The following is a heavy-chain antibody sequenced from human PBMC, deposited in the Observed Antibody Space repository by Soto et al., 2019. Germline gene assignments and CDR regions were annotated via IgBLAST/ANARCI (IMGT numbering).Heavy chain of an antibody. D-gene: IGHD3-16*01. Sequence: SETLSLTCAVYGGSFSAYYWAWIRQSPGKGLEWIEEIDHSGSTNFNPSLKSRVIISVDTSKNQFSLKLTSVTAADTAVYYCARTNRRRVLFDYYYYGMDVWGQGATVTVSS. J-gene: IGHJ6*02. CDR1: GGSFSAYY. CDR2: IDHSGST. V-gene: IGHV4-34*01. CDR3: ARTNRRRVLFDYYYYGMDV.